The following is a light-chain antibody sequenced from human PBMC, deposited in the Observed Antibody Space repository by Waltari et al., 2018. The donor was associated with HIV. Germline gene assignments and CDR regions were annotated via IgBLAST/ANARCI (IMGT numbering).Light chain of an antibody. CDR3: CSYAGIKSWV. CDR1: RSDVGGYNY. J-gene: IGLJ3*02. V-gene: IGLV2-11*01. Sequence: QSALTQPHSVSGSPGQSVTISCTGTRSDVGGYNYVSWYQQPPGRATRLMIYDVNTRPSGVPDRFSGSKSGNTASLTISGLQTDDEADYYCCSYAGIKSWVFGGGTRMTVL. CDR2: DVN.